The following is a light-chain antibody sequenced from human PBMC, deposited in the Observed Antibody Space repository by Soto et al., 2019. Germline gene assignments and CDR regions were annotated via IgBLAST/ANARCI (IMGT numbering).Light chain of an antibody. V-gene: IGKV1-39*01. J-gene: IGKJ1*01. CDR1: QSINTS. CDR2: GAS. CDR3: LQHGSYPRT. Sequence: IQMTQSPSSLSASVGDRVTITCRASQSINTSLNWYQQHPGKAPKVLLYGASNLQGGVPSRFSGSGSGSDFTLTISSLQPEDIATYYCLQHGSYPRTFGQGTKVDIK.